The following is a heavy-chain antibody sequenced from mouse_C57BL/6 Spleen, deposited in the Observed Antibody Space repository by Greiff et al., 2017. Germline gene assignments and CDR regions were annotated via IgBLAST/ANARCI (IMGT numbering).Heavy chain of an antibody. J-gene: IGHJ1*03. CDR2: IRLKSDNYAT. CDR1: GFTFSNYW. Sequence: EVKVEESGGGLVQPGGSMKLSCVASGFTFSNYWMNWVRQSPEKGLEWVAQIRLKSDNYATHYAESVKGRFTISRDDSKSSVYLQMNNLRAEDTGIYYCTALRYFDVWGTGTTVTVSS. D-gene: IGHD1-3*01. V-gene: IGHV6-3*01. CDR3: TALRYFDV.